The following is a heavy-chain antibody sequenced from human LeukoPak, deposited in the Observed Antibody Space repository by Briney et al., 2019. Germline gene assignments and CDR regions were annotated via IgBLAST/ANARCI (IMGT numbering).Heavy chain of an antibody. CDR1: GYSISSGYY. CDR2: IYHSGST. V-gene: IGHV4-38-2*02. D-gene: IGHD1-26*01. CDR3: ARVLVGASKYYFDY. J-gene: IGHJ4*02. Sequence: PSETLSLTCTVSGYSISSGYYWGWIRQPPGKGLEWIGSIYHSGSTYYNPSLKSRVTISVDTSKNQFSLKLSSVTAADTAVYYCARVLVGASKYYFDYWGQGTLVTVSS.